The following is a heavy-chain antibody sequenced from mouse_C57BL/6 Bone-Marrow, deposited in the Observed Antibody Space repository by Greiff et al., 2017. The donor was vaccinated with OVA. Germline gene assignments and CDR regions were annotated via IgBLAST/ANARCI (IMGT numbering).Heavy chain of an antibody. V-gene: IGHV1-72*01. CDR3: ARGVVVAKGYAMDY. CDR2: IDPNSGGT. Sequence: QVQLQQPGAELVKPGASVKLSCKASGYTFTSYWMHWVKQRPGRGLEWIGRIDPNSGGTKYNEKFKSKATLTVDKPSSTAYMQLSSRTSEDSAVYYCARGVVVAKGYAMDYWGQGTSVTVSS. D-gene: IGHD1-1*01. J-gene: IGHJ4*01. CDR1: GYTFTSYW.